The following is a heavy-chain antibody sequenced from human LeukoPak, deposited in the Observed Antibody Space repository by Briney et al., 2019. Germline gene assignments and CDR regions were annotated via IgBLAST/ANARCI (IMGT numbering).Heavy chain of an antibody. CDR2: RGNKVDSYTA. CDR3: TRGYSGVSVYAFDV. J-gene: IGHJ3*01. D-gene: IGHD1-26*01. V-gene: IGHV3-72*01. CDR1: GFTFSDHY. Sequence: GGSLRLSCAPSGFTFSDHYIYWVRQAPGKGRGWVGRRGNKVDSYTAEYAASVKGRFTISRDDSKDSLYLQLNTLTTEDTAVYYCTRGYSGVSVYAFDVWGQGTMVTVSS.